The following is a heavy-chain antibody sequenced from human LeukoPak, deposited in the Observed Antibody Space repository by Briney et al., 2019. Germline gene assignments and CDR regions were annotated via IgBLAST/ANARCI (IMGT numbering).Heavy chain of an antibody. Sequence: TSETLSLTCTVSGGSISSYYWSWIRQPPGKGLEWVGHMYYRGNTFYNPSLKSRVTISVDTSKNQFSLKLRSVTAADTAVYYCAREGWQWLVHAFDIWGQGTMVTVSS. CDR1: GGSISSYY. D-gene: IGHD6-19*01. CDR2: MYYRGNT. V-gene: IGHV4-59*12. CDR3: AREGWQWLVHAFDI. J-gene: IGHJ3*02.